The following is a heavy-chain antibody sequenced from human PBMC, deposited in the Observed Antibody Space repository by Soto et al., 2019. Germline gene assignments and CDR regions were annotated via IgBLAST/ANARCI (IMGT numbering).Heavy chain of an antibody. V-gene: IGHV4-39*07. CDR2: MLYSGLT. CDR3: AREMERLYYYDSSGYPDAVDI. CDR1: GYSVSTSDYY. J-gene: IGHJ3*02. D-gene: IGHD3-22*01. Sequence: SETLSLTCSVSGYSVSTSDYYWTWIRQPPGKGLEWIGSMLYSGLTYYNPSLKSRVTLSVDTSKNQFSLKLSSVTAADTAVYYCAREMERLYYYDSSGYPDAVDIWGQGTMVTVSS.